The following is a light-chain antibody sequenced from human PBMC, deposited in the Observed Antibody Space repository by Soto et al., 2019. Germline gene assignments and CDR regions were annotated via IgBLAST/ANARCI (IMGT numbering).Light chain of an antibody. CDR2: DND. J-gene: IGLJ3*02. Sequence: QSVLTQPPSVSAAPGQMVTISCSGSSSNIGNNFVSWYQQLPGTAPKLLIYDNDKRPSGIPDRFSGSRYGTSATLGITGLQAGDEADYYCGTWDSSLSSWVFGGGTQLTVL. CDR1: SSNIGNNF. V-gene: IGLV1-51*01. CDR3: GTWDSSLSSWV.